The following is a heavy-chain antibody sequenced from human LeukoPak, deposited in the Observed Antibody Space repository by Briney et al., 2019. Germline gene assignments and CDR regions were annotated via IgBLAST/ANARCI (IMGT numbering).Heavy chain of an antibody. CDR2: ISAYNGNT. CDR1: GYTFTSYG. V-gene: IGHV1-18*01. J-gene: IGHJ5*02. CDR3: ARDEGTYYDFWSGYPNWFDP. D-gene: IGHD3-3*01. Sequence: ASVKVSCKASGYTFTSYGISWARQAPGQGLEWMGWISAYNGNTNYAQKLQGRVTMTTDTSTSTAYMELRSLRSDDTAVYYCARDEGTYYDFWSGYPNWFDPWGQGTLVTVSS.